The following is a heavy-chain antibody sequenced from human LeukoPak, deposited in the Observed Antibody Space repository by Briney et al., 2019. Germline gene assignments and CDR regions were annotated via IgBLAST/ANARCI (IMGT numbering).Heavy chain of an antibody. CDR1: GFTFSSYG. Sequence: GRSLRLSCAASGFTFSSYGMHWVRQAPGKGLEWVAVIRYDGSNKYYADSVKGRFTISRDNSKNTLYLQMNSLRAEDTAVYYCAKNGEVVPAAMIDYWGQGTLVTVSS. J-gene: IGHJ4*02. D-gene: IGHD2-2*01. CDR2: IRYDGSNK. CDR3: AKNGEVVPAAMIDY. V-gene: IGHV3-33*06.